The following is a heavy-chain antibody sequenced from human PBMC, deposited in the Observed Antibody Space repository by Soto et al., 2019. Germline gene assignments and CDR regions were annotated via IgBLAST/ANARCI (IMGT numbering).Heavy chain of an antibody. CDR2: SNHSGST. CDR1: GGSFSGYY. V-gene: IGHV4-34*01. D-gene: IGHD2-2*01. Sequence: QVQLQQWGAGLLKPSETLSLTCAVYGGSFSGYYWSWIRQPPGKGLEWIGESNHSGSTNYNPSLKSRVTISVDTSKNQFSLKLSSVSAADPAVDYFARRRYCSSARCSVELDYWGQGTLVTVSS. J-gene: IGHJ4*02. CDR3: ARRRYCSSARCSVELDY.